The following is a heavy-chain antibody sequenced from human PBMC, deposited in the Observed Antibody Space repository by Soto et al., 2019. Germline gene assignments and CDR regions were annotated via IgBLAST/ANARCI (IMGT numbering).Heavy chain of an antibody. CDR2: ISGSGGST. D-gene: IGHD2-2*01. CDR1: GFTFSSYA. CDR3: AKDKWIVVVPAAYFDY. J-gene: IGHJ4*02. Sequence: PGGSLRLSCAASGFTFSSYAMSWVRQAPGKGLEWVSAISGSGGSTYYADSVKGRFTISRDNSKNTLYLQMNSLRAEDTAVYYCAKDKWIVVVPAAYFDYWGQGTLVTVS. V-gene: IGHV3-23*01.